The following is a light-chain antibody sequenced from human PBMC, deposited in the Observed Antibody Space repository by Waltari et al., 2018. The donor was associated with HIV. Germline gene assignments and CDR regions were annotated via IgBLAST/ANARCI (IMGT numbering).Light chain of an antibody. CDR1: RSDVGRSKY. Sequence: QSALTQPRSVSGSPGQSVTISCTGTRSDVGRSKYCSWYQHYPGKAPQLMISDVTKRPSGVPDRFSGSKSDNTASLTISGLQAEDEAYYYCCSYAGTYTYWVFGGGTKLTVL. CDR2: DVT. CDR3: CSYAGTYTYWV. J-gene: IGLJ3*02. V-gene: IGLV2-11*01.